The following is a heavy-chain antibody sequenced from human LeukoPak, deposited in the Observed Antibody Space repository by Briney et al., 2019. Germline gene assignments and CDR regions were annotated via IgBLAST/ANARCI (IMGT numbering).Heavy chain of an antibody. Sequence: GASVKASCKASGYTFTGYYMHWVRQAPGQGLEWMGWINPNSGGTNYAQKFQGRVTMTRDTSISTAYMELSRLRSDDTAVYYCARDYYDSSGYRSSTFGMDVWGQGTTVTVSS. D-gene: IGHD3-22*01. J-gene: IGHJ6*02. CDR3: ARDYYDSSGYRSSTFGMDV. CDR1: GYTFTGYY. CDR2: INPNSGGT. V-gene: IGHV1-2*02.